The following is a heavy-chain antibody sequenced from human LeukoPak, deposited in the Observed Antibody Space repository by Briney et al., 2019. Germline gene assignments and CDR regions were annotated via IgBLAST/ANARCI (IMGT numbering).Heavy chain of an antibody. J-gene: IGHJ4*02. Sequence: PGGSLRLSCAASGFSFSSYAMAWVRQAPGKGLEWVSTISANGGTTYYADSVTGRFTISRDNSKNTLYVQMSSLGADDTAVYYCATISVASGVHYWGQGTLVTVSS. CDR1: GFSFSSYA. CDR2: ISANGGTT. V-gene: IGHV3-23*01. CDR3: ATISVASGVHY. D-gene: IGHD6-19*01.